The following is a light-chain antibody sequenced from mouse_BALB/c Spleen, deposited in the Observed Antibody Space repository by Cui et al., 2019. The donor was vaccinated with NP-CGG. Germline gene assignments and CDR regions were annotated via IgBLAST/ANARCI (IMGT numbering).Light chain of an antibody. CDR3: ALWYSNHWV. CDR2: GTK. CDR1: TGAVTTSNF. Sequence: QAVVTQESALTTSPGETVTLTCRSSTGAVTTSNFATWLQEQPHHFFPGLRGGTKKRAPGVPARFSGSLIGDKAALTITGAQTEDEAIYFCALWYSNHWVFGGGTKLTVL. V-gene: IGLV1*01. J-gene: IGLJ1*01.